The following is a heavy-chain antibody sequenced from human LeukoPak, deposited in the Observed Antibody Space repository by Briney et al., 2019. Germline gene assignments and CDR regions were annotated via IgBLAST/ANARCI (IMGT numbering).Heavy chain of an antibody. J-gene: IGHJ4*02. CDR3: ANSSYNYFDY. D-gene: IGHD5-24*01. V-gene: IGHV3-23*01. Sequence: SGGSLRLSCAASGFTFSSYDMTWVRQAPGKGLEWVSAISGSGGSTYYADSVKGRFTISRDNSKNTLYLQMNSLRAEDTAVYYCANSSYNYFDYWGQGTLVTVSS. CDR1: GFTFSSYD. CDR2: ISGSGGST.